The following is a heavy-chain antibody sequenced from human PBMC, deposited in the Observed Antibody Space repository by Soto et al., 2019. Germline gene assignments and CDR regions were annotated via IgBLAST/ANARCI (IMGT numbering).Heavy chain of an antibody. V-gene: IGHV4-30-4*01. D-gene: IGHD3-22*01. CDR3: AREKYDSSGRNWFDP. Sequence: PSETLSLTCTVSGGSISSGDYYWSWIRQPPEKGLEWIGYIYYSGSTYYNPSLKSRVTISVDTSKNQFSLKLSSVTAADTAVYYCAREKYDSSGRNWFDPWGQGTLVTVSS. J-gene: IGHJ5*02. CDR1: GGSISSGDYY. CDR2: IYYSGST.